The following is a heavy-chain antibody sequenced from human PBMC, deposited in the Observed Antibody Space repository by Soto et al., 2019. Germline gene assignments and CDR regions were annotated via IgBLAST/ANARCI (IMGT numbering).Heavy chain of an antibody. J-gene: IGHJ4*02. V-gene: IGHV3-30*18. CDR1: GFTFSTYG. CDR3: AKSVYNWNDGFFDY. Sequence: QVQLVESGGGVVQPGRSLRLSCAASGFTFSTYGMHWVRQAPGKGPEWVAVISYDGNNKYYADSVKGRFTISRDNSKNTLYLQMSSLRAEDTAVYYCAKSVYNWNDGFFDYWGQGTLVTVSS. CDR2: ISYDGNNK. D-gene: IGHD1-1*01.